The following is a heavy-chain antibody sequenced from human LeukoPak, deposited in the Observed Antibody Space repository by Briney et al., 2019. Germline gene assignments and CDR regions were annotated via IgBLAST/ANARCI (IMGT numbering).Heavy chain of an antibody. Sequence: PGGTLRLSCAASGFTFSSYGMSWVRQPPGKGLEWIGEINHSGSTNYNPSLKSRVTISVDTSKNQFSLKLSSVTAADTAVYYCARAASYDSSGYYYGYFDYWGQGTLVTVSS. CDR3: ARAASYDSSGYYYGYFDY. J-gene: IGHJ4*02. CDR1: GFTFSSYG. CDR2: INHSGST. V-gene: IGHV4-34*01. D-gene: IGHD3-22*01.